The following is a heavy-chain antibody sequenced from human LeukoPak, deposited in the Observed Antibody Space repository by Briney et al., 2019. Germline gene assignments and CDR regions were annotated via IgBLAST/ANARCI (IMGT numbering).Heavy chain of an antibody. Sequence: GGSLRLSCAASGFVFDIFSMHWIRQAPGKGLEWISYISERSSTIYYADSVKGRFTISRDNAKNLLFLQMNNLRAEDTAVYYCARDPAHSYAYRWFDPWGQGTLVTVSS. CDR2: ISERSSTI. CDR1: GFVFDIFS. D-gene: IGHD3-16*01. CDR3: ARDPAHSYAYRWFDP. J-gene: IGHJ5*02. V-gene: IGHV3-48*04.